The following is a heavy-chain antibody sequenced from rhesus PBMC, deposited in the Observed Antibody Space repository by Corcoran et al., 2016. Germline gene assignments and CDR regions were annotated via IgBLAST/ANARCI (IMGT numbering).Heavy chain of an antibody. D-gene: IGHD4-29*01. Sequence: EVQLVQSGAEVKRPGESLRISCKTSGYSFTSSWISWVRQMPRKGLEWMGRIYPGDSDTRYSPSFQGQVTISADKSISTTYLQWSSLKASDTATYYCAKYGSSYNYGLDSWGQGVVVTVSS. J-gene: IGHJ6*01. CDR3: AKYGSSYNYGLDS. V-gene: IGHV5S1*01. CDR1: GYSFTSSW. CDR2: IYPGDSDT.